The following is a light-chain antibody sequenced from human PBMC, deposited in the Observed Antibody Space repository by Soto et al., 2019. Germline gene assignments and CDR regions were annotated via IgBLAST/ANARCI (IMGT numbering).Light chain of an antibody. J-gene: IGLJ1*01. Sequence: QYVLNQPPSVSGAPGQSVAISFPGTSSDVGSYNRVSWYQQPPGTAPKLMIYDVNNGPSGVPDRFSGSKSGNTASLTISGLQAEDEADYYCSSYTISSTYVFGTGTKVTV. CDR3: SSYTISSTYV. V-gene: IGLV2-18*02. CDR2: DVN. CDR1: SSDVGSYNR.